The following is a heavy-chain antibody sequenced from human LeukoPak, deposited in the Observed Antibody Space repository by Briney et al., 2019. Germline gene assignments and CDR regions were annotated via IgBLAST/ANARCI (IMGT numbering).Heavy chain of an antibody. J-gene: IGHJ6*03. CDR2: IYTGVST. Sequence: GESLRLSCPAYAFTVSSNYMTCDRQAPRNVLEWDSVIYTGVSTYYADSFKGRFTISRDNSKNTLYLQMNSLRAEDTAVYYCARWVSSGRTFYYFYYMDVCGKGTTVTVSS. D-gene: IGHD3-22*01. CDR3: ARWVSSGRTFYYFYYMDV. V-gene: IGHV3-66*02. CDR1: AFTVSSNY.